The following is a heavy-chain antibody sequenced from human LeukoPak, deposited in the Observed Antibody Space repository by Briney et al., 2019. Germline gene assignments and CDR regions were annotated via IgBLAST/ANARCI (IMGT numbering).Heavy chain of an antibody. J-gene: IGHJ2*01. CDR2: IYYSGST. V-gene: IGHV4-59*12. D-gene: IGHD6-13*01. Sequence: SETLSLTCTVSGGSISSYYWSWIRQPPGKGLEWIGYIYYSGSTNYNPSLKSRVTISVDTSKNQFSLKLSSVTAADTAVYYCARDQKTYSSSWGPSYWYFDLWGRGTLVTVSS. CDR1: GGSISSYY. CDR3: ARDQKTYSSSWGPSYWYFDL.